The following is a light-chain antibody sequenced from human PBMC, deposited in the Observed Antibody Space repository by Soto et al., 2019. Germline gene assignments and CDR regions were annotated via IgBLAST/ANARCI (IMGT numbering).Light chain of an antibody. V-gene: IGKV3-20*01. J-gene: IGKJ2*01. CDR2: GAS. CDR3: QQYGSSQYT. CDR1: QSVNNNY. Sequence: EIVLTQSPGTLSLSPGERATLSCRASQSVNNNYLAWYQQKPGQAPRLLIYGASSRATGIPDRFRGSGSGTDFTLTISRLEPEDLAVYYCQQYGSSQYTFGQGTKLEIK.